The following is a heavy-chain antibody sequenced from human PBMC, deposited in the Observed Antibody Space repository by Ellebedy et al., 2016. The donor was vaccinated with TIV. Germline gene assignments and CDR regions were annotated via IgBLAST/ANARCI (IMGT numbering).Heavy chain of an antibody. J-gene: IGHJ4*02. V-gene: IGHV3-23*01. CDR2: ISGSGGST. CDR1: GFTFSDYY. CDR3: AKTPPQAHYDFWSGYFDY. Sequence: GESLKISCAASGFTFSDYYMSWIRQAPGKGLEWVSAISGSGGSTYYADSVKGRFTISRDNSKNTLYLQMNSLRAEYTAVYYCAKTPPQAHYDFWSGYFDYWGQGTLVTVSS. D-gene: IGHD3-3*01.